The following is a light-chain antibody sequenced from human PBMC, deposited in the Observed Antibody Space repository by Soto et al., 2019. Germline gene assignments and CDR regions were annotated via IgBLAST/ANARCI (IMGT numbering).Light chain of an antibody. CDR3: QHYANWPLT. CDR2: GAS. V-gene: IGKV3-15*01. Sequence: EIVITQSPATLSVSPGEGAPLSCRASQGIGSTLAWYQQKPGQTPRLLIYGASTRATGVPARFSGSGSGTDFTLTINSLQSEDFAVYYCQHYANWPLTFGGGTKVDIK. J-gene: IGKJ4*01. CDR1: QGIGST.